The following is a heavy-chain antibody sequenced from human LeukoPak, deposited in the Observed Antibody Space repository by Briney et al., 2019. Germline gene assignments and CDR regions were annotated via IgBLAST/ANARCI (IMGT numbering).Heavy chain of an antibody. J-gene: IGHJ4*02. CDR3: ARGGSGEGY. Sequence: PSETLSLTCTVSGGSISSGAHYWSWIRQHPGKGLEWIGYTNYSGSTYYNPSLKSRVTISADTSKNQFSLKLTSVAAADTAVYYCARGGSGEGYWGQGTLVTVSS. D-gene: IGHD3-10*01. CDR1: GGSISSGAHY. V-gene: IGHV4-31*03. CDR2: TNYSGST.